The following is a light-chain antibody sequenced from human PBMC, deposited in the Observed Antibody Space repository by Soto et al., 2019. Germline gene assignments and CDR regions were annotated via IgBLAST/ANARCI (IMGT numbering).Light chain of an antibody. CDR2: GAS. Sequence: VLTQAPDTLSVSPGERVTLSCRASQAINNNVAWYQLKDGQVPRLLIYGASTRAADVPARFSGGGSGTEFTLTISSLQSEDFAEYHCQQYNNWPQTFGQGTKVEIK. CDR3: QQYNNWPQT. J-gene: IGKJ1*01. V-gene: IGKV3-15*01. CDR1: QAINNN.